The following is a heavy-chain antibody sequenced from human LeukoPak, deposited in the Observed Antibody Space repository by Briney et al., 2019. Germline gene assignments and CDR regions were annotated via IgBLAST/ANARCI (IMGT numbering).Heavy chain of an antibody. CDR2: IIPILGIA. CDR1: GGTFSSYA. J-gene: IGHJ4*02. D-gene: IGHD4-17*01. V-gene: IGHV1-69*10. Sequence: SVKVSCKASGGTFSSYAISWVRQAPGQGLEWMGGIIPILGIANYAQKFQGRVTITADKSTSTAYMELSSLRSEDTAVYYCARDPLDYGDYEVDYWGQGTLVTVSS. CDR3: ARDPLDYGDYEVDY.